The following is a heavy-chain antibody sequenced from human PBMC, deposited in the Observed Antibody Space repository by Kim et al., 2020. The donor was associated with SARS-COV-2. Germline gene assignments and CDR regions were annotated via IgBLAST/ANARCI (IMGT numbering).Heavy chain of an antibody. CDR2: INHSGNT. D-gene: IGHD1-26*01. CDR1: GGSFSDYY. J-gene: IGHJ2*01. Sequence: SETLSLTCAVYGGSFSDYYWSWIRQPPGKGLEWIGEINHSGNTNFNPSLKSRVTMSVDTSKNQFSLKLSSVTAADTAVYYCARSYNGGWWYFDLWGRGTLVTVSS. V-gene: IGHV4-34*01. CDR3: ARSYNGGWWYFDL.